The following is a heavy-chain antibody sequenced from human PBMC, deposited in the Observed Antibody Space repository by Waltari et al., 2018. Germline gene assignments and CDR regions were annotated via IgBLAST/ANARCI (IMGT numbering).Heavy chain of an antibody. V-gene: IGHV3-23*01. CDR3: AKPFYNWDDPLDS. J-gene: IGHJ4*02. CDR1: RFTFNKYA. D-gene: IGHD1-20*01. CDR2: ITISDAT. Sequence: EVQLLESGGDLVQPGGSLRLSCGVSRFTFNKYAINWVRRAPGTGLQWVAAITISDATYYADSVKGRFTISRDISKDTVYLQMNSLRAEDTAIYYCAKPFYNWDDPLDSWGQGTLVTVSS.